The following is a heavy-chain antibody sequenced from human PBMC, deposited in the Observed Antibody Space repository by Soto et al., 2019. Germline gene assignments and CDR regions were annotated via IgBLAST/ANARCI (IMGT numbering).Heavy chain of an antibody. D-gene: IGHD3-10*01. V-gene: IGHV4-59*01. CDR3: AREVLLWFGELPEHYFDY. J-gene: IGHJ4*02. Sequence: SETLSLTCTVSGGSISSYYWSWIRQPPGKGLEWIGYIYYSGSTNYNPSLKSRVTISVDTSKNQFSLKLSSVTAADTAVYYCAREVLLWFGELPEHYFDYWGQGTLVTVSS. CDR2: IYYSGST. CDR1: GGSISSYY.